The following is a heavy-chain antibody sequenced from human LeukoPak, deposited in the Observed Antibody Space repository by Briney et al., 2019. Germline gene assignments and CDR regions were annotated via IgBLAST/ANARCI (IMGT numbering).Heavy chain of an antibody. CDR1: GITLSNYG. J-gene: IGHJ4*02. CDR2: ISGSGGGT. D-gene: IGHD3-10*01. Sequence: GGSLRLSCAVSGITLSNYGMSWVRQAPGEGLEWVAGISGSGGGTYYADSVKGRFTISRDNPKNTLYLQMNSLRAEDTAVYFCAKRGVVIRVILVGFQKEAYYFDSWGQGALVTVSS. V-gene: IGHV3-23*01. CDR3: AKRGVVIRVILVGFQKEAYYFDS.